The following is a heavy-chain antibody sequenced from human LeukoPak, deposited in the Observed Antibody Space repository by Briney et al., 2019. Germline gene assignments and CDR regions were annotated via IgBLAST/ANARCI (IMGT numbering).Heavy chain of an antibody. D-gene: IGHD3-3*01. CDR3: ARRSNHYDFWSGYYIAFDI. CDR1: GGSISSGSYY. V-gene: IGHV4-61*02. Sequence: SETLSLTCTVSGGSISSGSYYWSWIRQPAGKGLEWIGRIYTSGSTNYNPSLKSRVTISVDTSKNQFSLKLSSVTAADTAVYYCARRSNHYDFWSGYYIAFDIWGQGTMVTVSS. CDR2: IYTSGST. J-gene: IGHJ3*02.